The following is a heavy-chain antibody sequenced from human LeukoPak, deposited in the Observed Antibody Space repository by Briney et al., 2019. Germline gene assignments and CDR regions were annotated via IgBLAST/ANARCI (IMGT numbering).Heavy chain of an antibody. CDR1: GGSFSGYY. CDR2: INHSGST. J-gene: IGHJ6*03. CDR3: ARHPGRYYGSGSYYKSSYYYYYMDV. Sequence: SETLSLTCAVYGGSFSGYYWSWIRQPPGKGLEWIGEINHSGSTNYNPSLKSRVTISVDTSKNQFSLKLSSVTAADTAVYYCARHPGRYYGSGSYYKSSYYYYYMDVWGKGTTVTVSS. D-gene: IGHD3-10*01. V-gene: IGHV4-34*01.